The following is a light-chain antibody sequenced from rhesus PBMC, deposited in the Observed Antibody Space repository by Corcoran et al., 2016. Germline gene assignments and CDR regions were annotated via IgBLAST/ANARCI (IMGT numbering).Light chain of an antibody. J-gene: IGKJ4*01. CDR3: QPNYGSPIS. Sequence: DIQMTQSPSSLSASVGDRVTITCRPSEDVNNYLNWYQQQPGKPPKLLIYKASTLQSGVPLRFRGSGSVTKYTFTITSLQSEDVATYYCQPNYGSPISFGGGTKVEI. CDR2: KAS. CDR1: EDVNNY. V-gene: IGKV1-74*01.